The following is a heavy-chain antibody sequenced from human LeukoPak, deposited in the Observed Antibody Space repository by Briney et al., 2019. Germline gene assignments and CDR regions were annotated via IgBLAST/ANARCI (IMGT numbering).Heavy chain of an antibody. CDR3: ARDYGDAFDI. V-gene: IGHV3-21*01. J-gene: IGHJ3*02. D-gene: IGHD3-10*01. Sequence: GGSLRLSCAASGFTFSSYSMNWVRQAPGKGLEWVSSISSSSSYIYHADSVKGRFTISRDNAKNSLYPQMNSLRAEDTAVYYCARDYGDAFDIWGQGTMVTVSS. CDR1: GFTFSSYS. CDR2: ISSSSSYI.